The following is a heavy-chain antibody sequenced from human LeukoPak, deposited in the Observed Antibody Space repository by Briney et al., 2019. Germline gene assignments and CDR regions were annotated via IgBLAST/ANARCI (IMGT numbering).Heavy chain of an antibody. CDR3: AKVSRYPYSSSPNWFDP. V-gene: IGHV3-30*02. CDR1: LLTLTSYG. J-gene: IGHJ5*02. D-gene: IGHD6-13*01. CDR2: FAPDGSNK. Sequence: SLRPSPAPSLLTLTSYGIPSGGESASPGLEELALFAPDGSNKYYADSVKGRFTISRDNSKNTLYLQMNSLRAEDTAVYYCAKVSRYPYSSSPNWFDPWGQGTLVTVSS.